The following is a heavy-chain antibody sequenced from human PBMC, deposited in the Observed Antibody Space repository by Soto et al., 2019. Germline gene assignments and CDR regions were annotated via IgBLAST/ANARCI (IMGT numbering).Heavy chain of an antibody. D-gene: IGHD4-17*01. CDR1: GGSISSGGYY. J-gene: IGHJ4*02. V-gene: IGHV4-31*03. Sequence: QVQLQESGPGLVKPSQTLSLTCTVSGGSISSGGYYWSWIRQHPGKGLEWIGYIYYSGSTYYNPSLKSRVTISVDTSKNQCSMKLSSVTAADTAVYYCARDKASPGYGDYAPSGDWGQGTLVTVSS. CDR3: ARDKASPGYGDYAPSGD. CDR2: IYYSGST.